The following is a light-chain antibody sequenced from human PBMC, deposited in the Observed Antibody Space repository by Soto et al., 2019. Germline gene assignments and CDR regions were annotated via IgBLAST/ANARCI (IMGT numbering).Light chain of an antibody. CDR2: EVS. J-gene: IGLJ2*01. Sequence: QSALTQPASVSGSPGQSITISCTGTSSDVGLYNYVSWYQQHPGIAPKLMISEVSNRPSGVSNRFSGSKSGNTASLTISGLQAEDEADYYCSSYTSSSTLVFGGGTQLTVL. V-gene: IGLV2-14*01. CDR1: SSDVGLYNY. CDR3: SSYTSSSTLV.